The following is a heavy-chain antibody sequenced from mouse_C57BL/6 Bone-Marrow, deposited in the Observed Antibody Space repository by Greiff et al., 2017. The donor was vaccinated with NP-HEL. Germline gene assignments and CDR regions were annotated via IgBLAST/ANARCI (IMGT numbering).Heavy chain of an antibody. CDR1: GYTFTSYD. CDR3: TRSVIFGITTVVFDY. CDR2: IYPRDGST. Sequence: QVQLKQSGPELVKPGASVKLSCKASGYTFTSYDINWVKQRPGQGLEWIGWIYPRDGSTKYNEKFKGKATLTVDTSSSTAYMELHSLTSEDSAVYFCTRSVIFGITTVVFDYWGQGTTLTVSS. V-gene: IGHV1-85*01. J-gene: IGHJ2*01. D-gene: IGHD1-1*01.